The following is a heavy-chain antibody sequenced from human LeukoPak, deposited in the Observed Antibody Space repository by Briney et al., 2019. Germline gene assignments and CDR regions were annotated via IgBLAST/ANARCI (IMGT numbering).Heavy chain of an antibody. CDR3: ATRSFYYGMDV. V-gene: IGHV3-23*01. CDR2: ISGSGSYT. J-gene: IGHJ6*02. Sequence: GGSLSLSCAASGFSSGSSALGWVRQAPGKGLEWVSSISGSGSYTYYADSVKGRFTISRDNSKNTVYLQMNSLRDEDTAIYYCATRSFYYGMDVWGQGTTVTVSS. CDR1: GFSSGSSA.